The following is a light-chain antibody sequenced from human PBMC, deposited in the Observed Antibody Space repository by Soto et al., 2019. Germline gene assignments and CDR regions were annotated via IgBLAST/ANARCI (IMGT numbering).Light chain of an antibody. V-gene: IGKV3-15*01. CDR2: GEX. J-gene: IGKJ1*01. CDR1: QSFSSSY. CDR3: QQYNKWPRWT. Sequence: VLTQSPGTLSLSPGERVIVSCRASQSFSSSYLAWYWQKPGQAPRLLXXGEXTRATGIPARFSGSGSGREFTLTISSLQSEDFAVSYCQQYNKWPRWTFGQGTKVDIK.